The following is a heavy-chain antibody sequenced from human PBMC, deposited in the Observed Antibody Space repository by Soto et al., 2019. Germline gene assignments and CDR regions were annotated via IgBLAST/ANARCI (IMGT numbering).Heavy chain of an antibody. CDR2: ISDGGHNQ. Sequence: QVQLVESGGGVVQPGGSLRLSCAASGFTFSASVMHWVRQAPGKGLEWMAIISDGGHNQYYADSVKGRFTISRDISESTLYLQMNSLRAEDTAVYYCAREEFKDGRGHFDYWGQGTLVSVSS. CDR1: GFTFSASV. D-gene: IGHD3-22*01. J-gene: IGHJ4*02. V-gene: IGHV3-30-3*01. CDR3: AREEFKDGRGHFDY.